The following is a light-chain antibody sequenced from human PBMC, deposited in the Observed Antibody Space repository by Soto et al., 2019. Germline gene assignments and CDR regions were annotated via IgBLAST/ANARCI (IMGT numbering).Light chain of an antibody. V-gene: IGLV8-61*01. CDR1: SGSVSGNHY. J-gene: IGLJ3*02. CDR3: SPYVRSGVWV. Sequence: QAVVTQEPSSSVSPGGTVILTCGLSSGSVSGNHYPSWYQQTPGQAPRTLIFNTNSRSAGVPDRFSGSILGNKAALTITGAQADDECDYYCSPYVRSGVWVFGGGTKLTVL. CDR2: NTN.